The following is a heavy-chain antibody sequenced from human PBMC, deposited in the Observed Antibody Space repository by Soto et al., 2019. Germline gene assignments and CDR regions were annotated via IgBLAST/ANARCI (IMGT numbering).Heavy chain of an antibody. CDR3: ATRTDYYYGSGSLGGMDV. Sequence: SETLSLTCVVSSGSISSDNWWHWVRQPPGKGLEWIGEIYHSGDTNYNPSLKSRVSMSVDTSKNQFSLKLSSVTAADTAVYYCATRTDYYYGSGSLGGMDVWGQGTTVTVSS. D-gene: IGHD3-10*01. CDR2: IYHSGDT. CDR1: SGSISSDNW. V-gene: IGHV4-4*02. J-gene: IGHJ6*02.